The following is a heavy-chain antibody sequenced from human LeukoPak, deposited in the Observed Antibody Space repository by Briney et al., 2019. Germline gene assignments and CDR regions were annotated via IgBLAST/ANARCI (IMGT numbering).Heavy chain of an antibody. D-gene: IGHD3-22*01. Sequence: PSETLSLTCTVSGGSISSSIYYWGWIRQPPGKGLEWIGSIYYSGSTYYNPSLRSRVTISVDTSKNQFSLKLSSVTAADTAVYYCARDGARRYYDSSGYYPWGQGTLVTVSS. J-gene: IGHJ5*02. CDR3: ARDGARRYYDSSGYYP. CDR1: GGSISSSIYY. V-gene: IGHV4-39*07. CDR2: IYYSGST.